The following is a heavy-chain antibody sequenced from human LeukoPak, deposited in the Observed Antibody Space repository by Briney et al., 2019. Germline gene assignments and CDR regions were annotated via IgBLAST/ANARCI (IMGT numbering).Heavy chain of an antibody. CDR2: ISYDGSNE. CDR1: GFTFRTYG. Sequence: PGGSLRLSCAASGFTFRTYGMNWVRQAPGKGLEWVAIISYDGSNEDYADSVKGRFTISRDNSKNTLYPQMNSLRAEDSAVYYCAKSRVRGVYYFDYWGQGTLVTVSS. CDR3: AKSRVRGVYYFDY. J-gene: IGHJ4*02. V-gene: IGHV3-30*18. D-gene: IGHD3-10*02.